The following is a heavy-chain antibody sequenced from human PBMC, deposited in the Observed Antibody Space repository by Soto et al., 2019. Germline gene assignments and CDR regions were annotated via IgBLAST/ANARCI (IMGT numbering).Heavy chain of an antibody. D-gene: IGHD6-13*01. V-gene: IGHV3-15*01. J-gene: IGHJ6*02. CDR2: ISSGGTA. Sequence: PGGSLRLSCAASGFTFNDDYMGWIRQAPGKGLEWVSFISSGGTAHYAAPVKGRFTISRDDSRNTVYLQMNSLKPEDTALYYCIWQQDFYYGRAVWGQGTTVTVSS. CDR1: GFTFNDDY. CDR3: IWQQDFYYGRAV.